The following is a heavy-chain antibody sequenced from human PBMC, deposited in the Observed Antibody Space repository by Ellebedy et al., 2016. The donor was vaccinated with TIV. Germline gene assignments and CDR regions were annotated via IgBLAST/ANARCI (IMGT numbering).Heavy chain of an antibody. D-gene: IGHD3-10*01. CDR1: GGSMISDDHY. CDR3: ARGGGDRPHALDV. CDR2: IYYSGTT. V-gene: IGHV4-30-4*01. J-gene: IGHJ3*01. Sequence: MPSETLSLTCTVSGGSMISDDHYWSWVRQPPGKGLEWIGYIYYSGTTYYNPSLNHRPTMSVDKSKSQVSLKLTSVTAADTAVYYCARGGGDRPHALDVWGQGTKVTVSS.